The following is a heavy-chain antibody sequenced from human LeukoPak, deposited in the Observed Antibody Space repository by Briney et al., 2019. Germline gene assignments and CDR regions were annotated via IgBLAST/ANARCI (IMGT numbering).Heavy chain of an antibody. Sequence: SSETLSLTCIVSADSISSSIYYWGWIRQPPGKGLEWIGNIFYTGSTRYNPSLRSRVTISVDTSRNQFSLRLTSVTAADTALYYCARHRYYYDGSGYYGPRWYFDLWGPGTPVAVSS. J-gene: IGHJ2*01. CDR1: ADSISSSIYY. V-gene: IGHV4-39*01. D-gene: IGHD3-22*01. CDR2: IFYTGST. CDR3: ARHRYYYDGSGYYGPRWYFDL.